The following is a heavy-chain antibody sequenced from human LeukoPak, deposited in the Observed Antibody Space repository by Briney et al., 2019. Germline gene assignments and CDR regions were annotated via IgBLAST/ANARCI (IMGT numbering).Heavy chain of an antibody. CDR1: GFTFSSYA. V-gene: IGHV3-23*01. Sequence: GGSLRLSCAASGFTFSSYAMTWVRQSPGKGLEWVSVIGSGGDTYYSDSVQGRFTISRDNSKNTLYLQMNSLRADDTAVYYCAKYYAARSQSFDFWGQGTLVTVSS. CDR2: IGSGGDT. CDR3: AKYYAARSQSFDF. D-gene: IGHD3-10*01. J-gene: IGHJ4*02.